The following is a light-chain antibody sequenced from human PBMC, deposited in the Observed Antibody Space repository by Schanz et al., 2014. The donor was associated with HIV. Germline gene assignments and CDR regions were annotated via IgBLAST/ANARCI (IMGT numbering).Light chain of an antibody. V-gene: IGLV2-14*03. J-gene: IGLJ2*01. CDR3: CSYAGSSTYVV. Sequence: QSALTQPASVSGSPGQSITISCTGTSSDVGFYKYVSWFQQHPGKAPKLMIYDVTDRPSGVSNRFSGSKSGNTASLTISGLQSEDEADYYCCSYAGSSTYVVFGGGTKLTVL. CDR1: SSDVGFYKY. CDR2: DVT.